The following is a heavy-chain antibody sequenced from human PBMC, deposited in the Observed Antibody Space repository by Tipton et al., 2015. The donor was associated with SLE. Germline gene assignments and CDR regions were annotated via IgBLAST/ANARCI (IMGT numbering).Heavy chain of an antibody. CDR2: IYYSGST. Sequence: TLSLTCTVSGGSISSSSYYWGWIRQPPGKGLEWIGSIYYSGSTYYNPSLKSRVTISVDTSKNQFSLKLSSVTAADTAVYYCARDRETAWELAHFDYWGREPWSPSPQ. V-gene: IGHV4-39*07. CDR3: ARDRETAWELAHFDY. D-gene: IGHD1-26*01. J-gene: IGHJ4*02. CDR1: GGSISSSSYY.